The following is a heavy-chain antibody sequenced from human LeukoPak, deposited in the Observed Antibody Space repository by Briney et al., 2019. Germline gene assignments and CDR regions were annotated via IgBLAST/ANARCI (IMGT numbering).Heavy chain of an antibody. Sequence: PSETLSLTCTVSGDSISTYYWSWIRQPPGKGLEWIGSIYYSGSTNYNPSLKSRVTISVDTSKNQFSLKLSSVTAADTAVYFCARGVRYFDYLFDNWGQGTLVTVSS. CDR1: GDSISTYY. J-gene: IGHJ4*02. D-gene: IGHD3-9*01. CDR3: ARGVRYFDYLFDN. V-gene: IGHV4-59*08. CDR2: IYYSGST.